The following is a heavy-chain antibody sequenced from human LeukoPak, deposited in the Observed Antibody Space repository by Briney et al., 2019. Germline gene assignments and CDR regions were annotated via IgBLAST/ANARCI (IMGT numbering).Heavy chain of an antibody. Sequence: QPGGSLRLSCAASGFTFSSYAMSWVRQAPGKGLEWVSAISGSGGSTYYADSVKGRFTISRDNAKNSLYLQMNSLRAEDTAVYYCARDGGSGLDYWGQGTLVTVSS. CDR1: GFTFSSYA. D-gene: IGHD6-19*01. J-gene: IGHJ4*02. CDR2: ISGSGGST. CDR3: ARDGGSGLDY. V-gene: IGHV3-23*01.